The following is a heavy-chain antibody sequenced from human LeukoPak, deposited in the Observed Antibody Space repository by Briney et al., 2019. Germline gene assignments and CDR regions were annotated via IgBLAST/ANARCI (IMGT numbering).Heavy chain of an antibody. CDR1: GYTFTGYY. D-gene: IGHD1-1*01. V-gene: IGHV1-2*02. J-gene: IGHJ4*02. CDR2: INPNSGGT. CDR3: ARGTGTVDY. Sequence: ASVKVSCKASGYTFTGYYMHWVRQAPGQGLEWMGWINPNSGGTNYAQKFQGRVTMTRDTSTSTVYMELSSLRSEDTAVYYCARGTGTVDYWGQGTLVTVSS.